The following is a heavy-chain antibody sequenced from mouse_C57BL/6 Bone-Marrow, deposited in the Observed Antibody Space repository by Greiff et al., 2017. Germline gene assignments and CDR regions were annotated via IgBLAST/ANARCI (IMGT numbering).Heavy chain of an antibody. D-gene: IGHD2-5*01. CDR3: TRRAYSNYHYAMDY. V-gene: IGHV1-15*01. CDR1: GYTFTDYE. Sequence: QVQLQQSGAELVRPGASVTLSCKASGYTFTDYEMHWVKQTPVHGLEWIGAIDPETGGTAYNQKFKGKAILTADKSSSTAYMELRSLTSEDSAVYYCTRRAYSNYHYAMDYWGQGTSVTVSS. CDR2: IDPETGGT. J-gene: IGHJ4*01.